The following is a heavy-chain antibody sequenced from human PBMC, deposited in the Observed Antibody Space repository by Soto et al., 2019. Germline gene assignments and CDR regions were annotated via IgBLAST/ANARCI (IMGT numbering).Heavy chain of an antibody. D-gene: IGHD2-15*01. CDR3: EHSLYCSAGSCYFDY. CDR2: IYWNDDK. V-gene: IGHV2-5*01. Sequence: QITLKESGPTLVKATQALTLTCTFSGFSLSISGVGVGWISQPPGEALEWLALIYWNDDKSYRPSLKRRVTITRDTSKNQVVLTMTNMDPVDTATYYCEHSLYCSAGSCYFDYWGQGTLVTVSS. J-gene: IGHJ4*02. CDR1: GFSLSISGVG.